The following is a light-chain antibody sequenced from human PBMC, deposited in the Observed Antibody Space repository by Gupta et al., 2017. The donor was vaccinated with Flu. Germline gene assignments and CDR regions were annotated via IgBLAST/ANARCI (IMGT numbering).Light chain of an antibody. CDR3: QQTNSFQPWT. J-gene: IGKJ1*01. CDR1: KRSSSW. CDR2: DAS. V-gene: IGKV1-12*01. Sequence: SSACAAVRGRVTITSCGAKRSSSWLGWYKQKQGKTPKLLMYDASSSQRGVPSRFSGSGSATDFTITISSRQQEDFASSYCQQTNSFQPWTFGQGTKVEIK.